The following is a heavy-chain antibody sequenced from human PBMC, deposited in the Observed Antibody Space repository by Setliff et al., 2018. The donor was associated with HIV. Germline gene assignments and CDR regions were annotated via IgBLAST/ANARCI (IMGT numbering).Heavy chain of an antibody. CDR1: GASISSHNYY. CDR2: IYYSGST. Sequence: SETLSLTCTVSGASISSHNYYWGWIRQSPGKGLEWIGSIYYSGSTYYNPSLKSRVTISVDTSKNQFSLKLSSVTAADTAVYYCARGRRRLNYYDSSGYYPGLFYWGQGTRVTVSS. D-gene: IGHD3-22*01. J-gene: IGHJ4*02. V-gene: IGHV4-39*01. CDR3: ARGRRRLNYYDSSGYYPGLFY.